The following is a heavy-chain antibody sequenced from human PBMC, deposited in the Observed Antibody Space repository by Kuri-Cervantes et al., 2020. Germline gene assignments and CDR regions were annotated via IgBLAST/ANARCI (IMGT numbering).Heavy chain of an antibody. CDR3: ARVCGRNCRHFDY. Sequence: SVKVSCKASGGTFSSYAISWVRQAPGQGLEWMGGIIPIFGTANYAQKLQGRVTMTTDTSTSTAYMELRSLRSDGTAVYYCARVCGRNCRHFDYWGQGTLVTVSS. D-gene: IGHD1-14*01. V-gene: IGHV1-69*05. CDR1: GGTFSSYA. J-gene: IGHJ4*02. CDR2: IIPIFGTA.